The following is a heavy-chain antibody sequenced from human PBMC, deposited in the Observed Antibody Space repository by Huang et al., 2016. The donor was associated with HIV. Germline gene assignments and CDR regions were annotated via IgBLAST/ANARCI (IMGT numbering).Heavy chain of an antibody. V-gene: IGHV4-59*02. CDR2: VYDRGTT. CDR3: VRDQGRLAVGGIDNWFDP. Sequence: QVRLQESGPGLVKPSETLSLSCTVSGDSVSSHYWGWIRPPPGKGLEWIGTVYDRGTTKYNPRLKSRSTRSGDPSKNGFSLNITSVSAADTAMYFCVRDQGRLAVGGIDNWFDPWGQGALVTVSS. J-gene: IGHJ5*02. CDR1: GDSVSSHY. D-gene: IGHD6-19*01.